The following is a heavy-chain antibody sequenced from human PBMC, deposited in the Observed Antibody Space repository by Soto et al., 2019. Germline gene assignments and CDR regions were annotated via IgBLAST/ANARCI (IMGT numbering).Heavy chain of an antibody. CDR1: GYTFTGYY. D-gene: IGHD2-2*01. CDR3: ARDSGYCSSTSCYGIYGMDV. J-gene: IGHJ6*02. Sequence: QVQLVQSGAEVKKPGASVKVSCKASGYTFTGYYMHWVRQAPGQGLEWMGWINPNSGGTNYAQKFQGRVTRTRDTSISTAYMELSRLRSDDTAVYYCARDSGYCSSTSCYGIYGMDVWGQGTTVTVSS. CDR2: INPNSGGT. V-gene: IGHV1-2*02.